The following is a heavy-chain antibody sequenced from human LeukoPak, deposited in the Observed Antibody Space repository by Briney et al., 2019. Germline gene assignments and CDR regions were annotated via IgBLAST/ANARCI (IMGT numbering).Heavy chain of an antibody. CDR1: GYSISSGYY. D-gene: IGHD4-17*01. Sequence: SETLSLTCTVSGYSISSGYYWGWIRQPPGKGLEWIGEIYHSGSTNYNPSLKSRVTISVDKSKNQFSLKLSSVTAADTAVYYCARGGGDYDVAFDIWGQGTMVTVSS. CDR3: ARGGGDYDVAFDI. V-gene: IGHV4-38-2*02. J-gene: IGHJ3*02. CDR2: IYHSGST.